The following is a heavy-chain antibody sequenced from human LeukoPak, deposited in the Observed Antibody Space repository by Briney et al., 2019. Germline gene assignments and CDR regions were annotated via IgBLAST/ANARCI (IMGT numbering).Heavy chain of an antibody. V-gene: IGHV3-11*01. Sequence: PGGSLRLSCAASGFTVSSNYMSWIRQAPGKGLEWISYISGSGNTIYHADSVKGRFTISRDNAKNSMYLQMNSLRAEDTAVYYCARGHSSGWYSFDYWGRGTLVTVSS. CDR3: ARGHSSGWYSFDY. D-gene: IGHD6-19*01. CDR1: GFTVSSNY. CDR2: ISGSGNTI. J-gene: IGHJ4*02.